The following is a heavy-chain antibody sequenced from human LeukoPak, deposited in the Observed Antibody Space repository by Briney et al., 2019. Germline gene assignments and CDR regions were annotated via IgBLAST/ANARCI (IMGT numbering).Heavy chain of an antibody. CDR3: ANLPGQQLVRWGY. CDR1: GFAVSSNY. V-gene: IGHV3-23*01. Sequence: PGGSLRLSCAASGFAVSSNYMSWVRQAPGKGLEWVSAISGSGGSTYYADSVKGRFTISRDNSKNTLYLQMNSLRAEDTAVYYCANLPGQQLVRWGYWGQGTLVTVSS. D-gene: IGHD6-13*01. J-gene: IGHJ4*02. CDR2: ISGSGGST.